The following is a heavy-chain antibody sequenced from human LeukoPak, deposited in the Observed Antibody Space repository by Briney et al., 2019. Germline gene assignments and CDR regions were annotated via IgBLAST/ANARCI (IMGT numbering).Heavy chain of an antibody. J-gene: IGHJ4*02. CDR2: IGGSGATT. Sequence: GGSLRLSCSASAFTFSSYAMHYVRQAPGKGLEWVSGIGGSGATTYYAGSMKGRFTISRDNSKNTVFLQMNSLRAEDTAVYYCVRAVADDYFDYWGQGTLVTVSS. D-gene: IGHD6-19*01. CDR1: AFTFSSYA. CDR3: VRAVADDYFDY. V-gene: IGHV3-23*01.